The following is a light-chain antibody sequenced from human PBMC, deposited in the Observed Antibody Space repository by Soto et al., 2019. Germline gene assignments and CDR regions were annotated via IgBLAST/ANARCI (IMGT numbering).Light chain of an antibody. Sequence: DIQMTQSPSSLSASVGDRVTITCRASQSITTYLNWYQQKPGTAPKLLIYAASSLHSGVPSRFSGSGSGTDFTLTISSLQPEDFSTYYCQQSYSTPRTFGQGTKVEVK. J-gene: IGKJ1*01. CDR3: QQSYSTPRT. CDR1: QSITTY. V-gene: IGKV1-39*01. CDR2: AAS.